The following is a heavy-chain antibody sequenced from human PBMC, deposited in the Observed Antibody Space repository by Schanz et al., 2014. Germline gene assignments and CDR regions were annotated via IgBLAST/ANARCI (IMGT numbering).Heavy chain of an antibody. Sequence: QVQLVQSGAEVKKPGSSVKVSCKASGGTFSSYTISWVRQAPGQGLEWMGRIIPILGIANYAQNFQGRVTITADKSTSTAYMELTSLRSEDTAVYYCAGTYCSSTSCYTGYYYMDVWAKVTTVTVSS. D-gene: IGHD2-2*02. CDR1: GGTFSSYT. J-gene: IGHJ6*03. CDR2: IIPILGIA. CDR3: AGTYCSSTSCYTGYYYMDV. V-gene: IGHV1-69*02.